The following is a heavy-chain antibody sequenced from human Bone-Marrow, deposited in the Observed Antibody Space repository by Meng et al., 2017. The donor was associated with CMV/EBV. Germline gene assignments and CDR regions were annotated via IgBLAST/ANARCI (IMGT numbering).Heavy chain of an antibody. V-gene: IGHV1-2*02. J-gene: IGHJ5*02. CDR3: ARCGLEVVPAYNWFDP. CDR2: INPNSAGT. CDR1: GYTFTGYY. D-gene: IGHD2-2*01. Sequence: ASVKVSCKASGYTFTGYYMHWVRQAPGQGLEWMGWINPNSAGTNYAQRFQGRVTMTTDTSTSTAYMELRSLRSDDTAVYYCARCGLEVVPAYNWFDPWGQGTLVTVSS.